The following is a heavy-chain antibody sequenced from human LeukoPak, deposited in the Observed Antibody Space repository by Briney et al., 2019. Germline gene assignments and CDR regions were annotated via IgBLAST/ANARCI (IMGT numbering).Heavy chain of an antibody. Sequence: SETLSHTCAVSGGSISSSNWWRWVRPPPGKGLEWAGEIYHSGSTNYNPSLKSRVTISVDKSKNQFSLKLSSVTAADTAVYYCATTDYGDYDGDDAFDIWGQGTMVTVSS. CDR1: GGSISSSNW. V-gene: IGHV4-4*02. CDR3: ATTDYGDYDGDDAFDI. J-gene: IGHJ3*02. D-gene: IGHD4-17*01. CDR2: IYHSGST.